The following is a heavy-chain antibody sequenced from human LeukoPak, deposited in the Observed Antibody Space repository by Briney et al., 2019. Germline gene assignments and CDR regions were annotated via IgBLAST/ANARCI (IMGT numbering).Heavy chain of an antibody. D-gene: IGHD5-12*01. CDR1: GGPISSSTYY. CDR2: IYYSGST. Sequence: SETLSLTCTVSGGPISSSTYYWGWIRQPPGQGLEWIGSIYYSGSTYYNPSLKSRVTISVDTSKNQFSLKLSSVTAADTAVYYCATSVDIVARGTVFDYWGQGTLVTVSS. V-gene: IGHV4-39*01. J-gene: IGHJ4*02. CDR3: ATSVDIVARGTVFDY.